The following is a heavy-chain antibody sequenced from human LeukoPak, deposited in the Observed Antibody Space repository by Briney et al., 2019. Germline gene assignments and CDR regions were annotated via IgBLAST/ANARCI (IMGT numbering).Heavy chain of an antibody. Sequence: ASVTVSCKASGYTFTSYYMHWVRQAPGQGLEWTEIINPSGGSTSYAQKFQGRVTMTRDTSTSTVYMELSSLRSEDTAVYYCAGGHYYDSSGSRTGNWFDPWGQGTLVTVSS. J-gene: IGHJ5*02. D-gene: IGHD3-22*01. CDR2: INPSGGST. CDR3: AGGHYYDSSGSRTGNWFDP. V-gene: IGHV1-46*01. CDR1: GYTFTSYY.